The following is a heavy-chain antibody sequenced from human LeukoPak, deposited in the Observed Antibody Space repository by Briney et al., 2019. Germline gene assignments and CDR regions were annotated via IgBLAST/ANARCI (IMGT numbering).Heavy chain of an antibody. CDR3: AGVNGPWIQLWLRGGGYFDY. V-gene: IGHV3-7*03. J-gene: IGHJ4*02. CDR2: IKQDGSEK. D-gene: IGHD5-18*01. Sequence: PGGSLRLSCAASGFTFSSYWMSWVRQAPGKGLEWVANIKQDGSEKYYVDSVKGRFTISRDNAKNSLYLQMNSLRAEDTAVYYCAGVNGPWIQLWLRGGGYFDYWGQGTLVTVSS. CDR1: GFTFSSYW.